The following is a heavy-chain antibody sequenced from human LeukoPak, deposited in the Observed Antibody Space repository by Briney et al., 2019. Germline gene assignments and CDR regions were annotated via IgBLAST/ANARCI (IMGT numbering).Heavy chain of an antibody. CDR3: ARDRYDSSGYTYYYYYYMDV. CDR1: GGSISSYY. Sequence: PSETLSLTCTVSGGSISSYYWSWIRQPPGKGLEWIGYIHYSGSTNYNPSLKSRVTMSVDTSKNQFSLKLSSVTAADTAVYYCARDRYDSSGYTYYYYYYMDVWGKGTTVTISS. D-gene: IGHD3-22*01. J-gene: IGHJ6*03. CDR2: IHYSGST. V-gene: IGHV4-59*12.